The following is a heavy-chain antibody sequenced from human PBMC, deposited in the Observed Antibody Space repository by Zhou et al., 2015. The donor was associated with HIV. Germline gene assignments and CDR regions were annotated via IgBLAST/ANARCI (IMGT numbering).Heavy chain of an antibody. Sequence: QVQLVQSGAEVKKPGASVKVSCKASGYTFTSYYMHWVRQAPGQGLEWMGIINPSGGSTSYAQKFQGRVTMTRDTSTSTVYMELSRLRSDDTAVYYCASRQQPYYYGMDVWGQGTTVTV. CDR1: GYTFTSYY. J-gene: IGHJ6*02. V-gene: IGHV1-46*01. CDR2: INPSGGST. D-gene: IGHD6-13*01. CDR3: ASRQQPYYYGMDV.